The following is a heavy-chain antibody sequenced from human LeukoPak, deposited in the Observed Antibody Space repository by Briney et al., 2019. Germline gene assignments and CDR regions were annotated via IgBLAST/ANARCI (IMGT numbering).Heavy chain of an antibody. CDR3: ARATVVSPNY. V-gene: IGHV3-21*04. CDR2: ISSSSSYI. Sequence: GGSLRLSCAASGFTFSNYRMNWVRQAPGKGLEWVSSISSSSSYIYYADSVKGRFTISRDNSKNTLYLQMNSLRAEDTAVYYCARATVVSPNYWGQGTLSPSPQ. D-gene: IGHD4-23*01. CDR1: GFTFSNYR. J-gene: IGHJ4*02.